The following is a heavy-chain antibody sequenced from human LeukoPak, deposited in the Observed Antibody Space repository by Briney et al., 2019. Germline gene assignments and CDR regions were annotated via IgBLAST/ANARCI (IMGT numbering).Heavy chain of an antibody. CDR1: GFTFRQYW. J-gene: IGHJ6*02. CDR2: IKHDGSEKQDGSEK. V-gene: IGHV3-7*01. CDR3: ARDSMVRGVMHKYYGMDV. Sequence: GGSLRLSCAASGFTFRQYWMSWVRQAPGEGLEWVANIKHDGSEKQDGSEKNYVDSVKGRFTISRDNAKNSLYLQMNSLRAEDTAVYYCARDSMVRGVMHKYYGMDVWGQGTTVTVSS. D-gene: IGHD3-10*01.